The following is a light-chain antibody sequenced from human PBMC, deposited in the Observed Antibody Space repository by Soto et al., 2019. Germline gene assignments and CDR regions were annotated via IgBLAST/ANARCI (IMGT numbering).Light chain of an antibody. CDR2: AAS. CDR3: QQSYSTPPDT. Sequence: DIQMTQSPSSLSASVGDRVTITCRASQSISKYLNWYQQKPGQAPNLLIYAASTLQSGVPSRFSGSGSGTDFTLTISSLQPEDFATYYCQQSYSTPPDTFGQGTKLAI. V-gene: IGKV1-39*01. CDR1: QSISKY. J-gene: IGKJ2*01.